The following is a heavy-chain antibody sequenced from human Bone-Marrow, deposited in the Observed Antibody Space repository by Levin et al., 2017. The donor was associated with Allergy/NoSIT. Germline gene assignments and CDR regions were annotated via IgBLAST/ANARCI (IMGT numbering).Heavy chain of an antibody. J-gene: IGHJ4*02. CDR3: AEDDSSGYLAY. Sequence: GESLKISCADSGFTFSGHAMHWVRQAPGKGLEWVSTISGSGRSTFYADSVRGRFTISRAESRNTLFLQMNSLRAEDTAVYYCAEDDSSGYLAYWGQGTLVTVSS. CDR1: GFTFSGHA. D-gene: IGHD3-22*01. V-gene: IGHV3-23*01. CDR2: ISGSGRST.